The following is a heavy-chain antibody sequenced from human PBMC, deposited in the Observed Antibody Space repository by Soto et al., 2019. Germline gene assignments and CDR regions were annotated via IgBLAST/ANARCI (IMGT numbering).Heavy chain of an antibody. CDR3: ARLTAAVGVDQFDY. D-gene: IGHD6-13*01. J-gene: IGHJ4*02. Sequence: EVQLEESGGGLVQPGGSLRLSCAASGFTFSSYWMTWVRQAPGRGLEWVANIKEDGSEQYQVDSVKGRFTFSRDNAKKTLYLQMSSLRVEDTAVYYCARLTAAVGVDQFDYWGQGTLVTVSS. V-gene: IGHV3-7*05. CDR2: IKEDGSEQ. CDR1: GFTFSSYW.